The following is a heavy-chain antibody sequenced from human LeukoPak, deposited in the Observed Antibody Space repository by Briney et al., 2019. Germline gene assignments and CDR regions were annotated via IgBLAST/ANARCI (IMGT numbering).Heavy chain of an antibody. V-gene: IGHV3-30*01. Sequence: GGSLRLSCVASGISLRSYSVHWVRQAPGKGLEWVAVISYDGSNKNYADSVKGRFTISRDNSKNTLYLQMNSLRAEDTAVYYCARDLDPYCSSTSCYSGFDPWGQGTLVTVSS. D-gene: IGHD2-2*02. J-gene: IGHJ5*02. CDR3: ARDLDPYCSSTSCYSGFDP. CDR2: ISYDGSNK. CDR1: GISLRSYS.